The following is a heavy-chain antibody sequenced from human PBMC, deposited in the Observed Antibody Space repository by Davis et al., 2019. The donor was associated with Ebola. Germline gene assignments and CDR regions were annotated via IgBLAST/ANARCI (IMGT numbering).Heavy chain of an antibody. CDR2: IYYSGST. CDR3: ARHPSVLRSFLVDP. CDR1: GGPISGSTYY. J-gene: IGHJ5*02. V-gene: IGHV4-39*01. D-gene: IGHD3-3*01. Sequence: SETLSLTCTVSGGPISGSTYYWCWIRQPPGKGLEWIASIYYSGSTYYNPSLKSRVTIAVDTSKNQFSLKLSSVTAADTAVYYCARHPSVLRSFLVDPWGQGTQVTVSS.